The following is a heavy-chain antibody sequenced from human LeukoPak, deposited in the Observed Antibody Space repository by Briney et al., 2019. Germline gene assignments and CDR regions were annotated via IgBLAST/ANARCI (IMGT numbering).Heavy chain of an antibody. CDR1: GCTFTGYY. V-gene: IGHV1-2*02. D-gene: IGHD2-21*02. Sequence: ASVNVSFKASGCTFTGYYIHGVRQAPGQGLEGMGWINPNSGGTNCAQKFQGRVTMNRDTSISTAYMELSRLTSDDTAVYSCARGVTARGFYYYMDIWGKGTTVTISS. J-gene: IGHJ6*03. CDR3: ARGVTARGFYYYMDI. CDR2: INPNSGGT.